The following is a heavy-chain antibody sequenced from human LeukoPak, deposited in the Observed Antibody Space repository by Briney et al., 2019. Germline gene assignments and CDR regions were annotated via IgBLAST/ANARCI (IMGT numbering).Heavy chain of an antibody. CDR2: IKQDGSGK. CDR3: ARHPRRYCSSTSCTPPYYFDY. J-gene: IGHJ4*02. D-gene: IGHD2-2*01. V-gene: IGHV3-7*01. Sequence: GGSLRLSCAASGFTFSSYWMSWVRQAPGKGLEWVANIKQDGSGKYYVDSVKGRFTISRDNAKNSLYLQMNSLRAEDTAVYYCARHPRRYCSSTSCTPPYYFDYWGQGTLVTVSS. CDR1: GFTFSSYW.